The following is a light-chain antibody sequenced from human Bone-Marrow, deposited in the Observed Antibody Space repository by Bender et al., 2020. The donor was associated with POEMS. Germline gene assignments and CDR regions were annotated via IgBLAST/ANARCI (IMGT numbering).Light chain of an antibody. V-gene: IGLV2-11*01. Sequence: QSALTQPRSVSGSPGQSVTISCSGSSSDVGGYNYVSWYQQHPGRAPKLVVYDVTKRPSGVPDRFSGSKSGDTASLTISGLQAEDAADYYCCSHAGSFTYVFGSGTKVTVL. CDR2: DVT. CDR1: SSDVGGYNY. CDR3: CSHAGSFTYV. J-gene: IGLJ1*01.